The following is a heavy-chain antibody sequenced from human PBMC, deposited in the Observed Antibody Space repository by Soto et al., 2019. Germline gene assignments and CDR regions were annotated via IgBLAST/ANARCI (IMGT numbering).Heavy chain of an antibody. V-gene: IGHV4-30-4*01. CDR2: IYYSGST. Sequence: SETLSLTCTVSGVSISSVAYYWSWIRQPPGKGLEWIGYIYYSGSTYYNPSLKSRVTISVDTSKNQFSLKLSSVTAADTAVYYCARSHVSLAFDIWGQGTMVTVSS. CDR1: GVSISSVAYY. J-gene: IGHJ3*02. CDR3: ARSHVSLAFDI.